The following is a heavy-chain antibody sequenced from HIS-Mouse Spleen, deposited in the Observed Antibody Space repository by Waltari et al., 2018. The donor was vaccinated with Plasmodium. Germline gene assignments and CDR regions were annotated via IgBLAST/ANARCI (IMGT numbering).Heavy chain of an antibody. D-gene: IGHD3-3*01. V-gene: IGHV4-59*01. CDR2: IYYSGST. CDR1: GGSIRRSS. J-gene: IGHJ4*02. CDR3: ARGYDFWSGYSPYFDY. Sequence: QVHLQASGPGLVKPSETLSLTCTVSGGSIRRSSWSWIRPPPGKGLEWIGYIYYSGSTNYNPSLKSRVTISVDTSKNQFSLKLSSVTAADTAVYYCARGYDFWSGYSPYFDYWGQGTLVTVSS.